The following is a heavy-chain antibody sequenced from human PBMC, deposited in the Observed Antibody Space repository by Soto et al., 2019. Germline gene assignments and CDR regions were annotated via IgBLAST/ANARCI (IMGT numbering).Heavy chain of an antibody. CDR2: INHSGST. Sequence: PSETLSLTCAVYGGSFSGYYRSWIRQPPGKGLEWIGEINHSGSTNYNPSLKSRVTISVDTSKNQFSLKLSSVTAADTAVYYCARAFDWLFNFDYWRQGTLVTVSS. D-gene: IGHD3-9*01. V-gene: IGHV4-34*01. CDR3: ARAFDWLFNFDY. CDR1: GGSFSGYY. J-gene: IGHJ4*02.